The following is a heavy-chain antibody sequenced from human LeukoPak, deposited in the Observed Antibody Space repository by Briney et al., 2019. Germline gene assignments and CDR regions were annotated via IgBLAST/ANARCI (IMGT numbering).Heavy chain of an antibody. CDR2: ISYDGSNK. CDR1: GFTFNSYA. V-gene: IGHV3-30-3*01. J-gene: IGHJ4*02. D-gene: IGHD3-10*01. CDR3: ARDRYFGSGSYLFDS. Sequence: GGSLRLSCAASGFTFNSYAIHRVRQAPGKGLQWVEVISYDGSNKYYADSVKGRFTISRDSSQNTLYLQMNSLRAEDTALYYCARDRYFGSGSYLFDSWGQGTLVTASS.